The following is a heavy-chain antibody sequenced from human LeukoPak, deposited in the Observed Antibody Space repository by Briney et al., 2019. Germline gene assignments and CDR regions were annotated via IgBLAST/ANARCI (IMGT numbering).Heavy chain of an antibody. J-gene: IGHJ3*02. V-gene: IGHV4-34*01. Sequence: SETLSLTCAVYGGSFSGYYWSWIRQPPGKGLEWIGEINHSGSTNYNPSLKSRVTISVDTSKYQFSLKLSSVTAADTAAYYCARGSFWSHAFDIWGQGTMVTVSS. D-gene: IGHD3-3*01. CDR2: INHSGST. CDR3: ARGSFWSHAFDI. CDR1: GGSFSGYY.